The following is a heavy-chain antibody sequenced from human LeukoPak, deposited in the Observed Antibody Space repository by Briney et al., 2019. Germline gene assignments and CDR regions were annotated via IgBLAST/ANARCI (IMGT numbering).Heavy chain of an antibody. CDR3: ARSVVTLYWYFDL. V-gene: IGHV4-59*01. D-gene: IGHD4-23*01. CDR1: GGSISGYY. CDR2: IYYSGST. J-gene: IGHJ2*01. Sequence: SETLSLTCTVSGGSISGYYYNWIRQPLGKGLKWIGYIYYSGSTNYNPSLKSRVTISLDTSKNQFSLKLSSVTTADTAVYYCARSVVTLYWYFDLWGRGTLVTVSS.